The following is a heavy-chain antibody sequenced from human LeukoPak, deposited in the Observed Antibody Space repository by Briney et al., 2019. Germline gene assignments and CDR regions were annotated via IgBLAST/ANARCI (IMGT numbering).Heavy chain of an antibody. D-gene: IGHD3-9*01. V-gene: IGHV3-74*01. J-gene: IGHJ4*02. CDR1: GFTLSSYW. CDR3: AREGGDYDILTGYYSS. Sequence: PGGSLRLSCAASGFTLSSYWMHWVRQAPGKGLVWVSRINSDGSSTSYADSVKGGFTISRDNAKNTLYLQMNSLRAEDTAVYYCAREGGDYDILTGYYSSWGQGTLVTVSS. CDR2: INSDGSST.